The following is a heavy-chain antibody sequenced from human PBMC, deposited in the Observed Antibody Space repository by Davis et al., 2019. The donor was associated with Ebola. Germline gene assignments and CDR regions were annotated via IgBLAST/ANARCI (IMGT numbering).Heavy chain of an antibody. Sequence: GESLKISCAASGFTFSSYGMHWVRQAPGKGLEWVAVISYDGSNKYYADSVKGRFTISRDNAKNSLYLQMNSLRAEDTAVYYCARGSYGFWGQGTLVTVSS. CDR3: ARGSYGF. CDR2: ISYDGSNK. CDR1: GFTFSSYG. J-gene: IGHJ4*02. D-gene: IGHD3-10*01. V-gene: IGHV3-30*03.